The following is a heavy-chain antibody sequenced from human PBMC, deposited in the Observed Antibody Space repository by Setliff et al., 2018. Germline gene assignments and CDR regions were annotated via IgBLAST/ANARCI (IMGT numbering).Heavy chain of an antibody. CDR1: GGTFSSYA. V-gene: IGHV1-69*05. Sequence: SVKVSCKASGGTFSSYAISWVRQAPGQGLEWMGGIIPIFGTANYAQKFQGRVTITTDESTSTAYMELSSLRSEDTAVYYCARNGSPYCTNGACYTWFDPWGQGTLVTVSS. CDR3: ARNGSPYCTNGACYTWFDP. D-gene: IGHD2-8*01. CDR2: IIPIFGTA. J-gene: IGHJ5*02.